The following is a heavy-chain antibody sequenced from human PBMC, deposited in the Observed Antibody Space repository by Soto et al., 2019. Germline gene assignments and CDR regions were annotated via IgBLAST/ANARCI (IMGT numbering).Heavy chain of an antibody. J-gene: IGHJ5*02. CDR3: ARVFYYVAGVYNCFDP. Sequence: GASVKVSCEASGYTFTSYGISWVRQAPGQGLEWMGWISAYNGNTNYAQKLQGRVTMTTDTSTSTAYMELRSLRSDDTAVYYCARVFYYVAGVYNCFDPGGQETLVTVSS. V-gene: IGHV1-18*01. CDR1: GYTFTSYG. D-gene: IGHD3-10*01. CDR2: ISAYNGNT.